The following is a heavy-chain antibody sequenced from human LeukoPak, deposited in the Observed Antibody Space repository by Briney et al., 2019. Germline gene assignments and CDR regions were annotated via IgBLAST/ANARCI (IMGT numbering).Heavy chain of an antibody. J-gene: IGHJ4*02. D-gene: IGHD3-16*02. CDR3: ARDDDYVWGSYRALLDY. CDR2: ISSSSSYI. Sequence: PGGSLRLSGAASGFTFSSYSMTWVRQAPGKGLEWVSSISSSSSYIYYADSVKGRFTISRDNAKNSLYLQMNSLRAEDTAVYYCARDDDYVWGSYRALLDYWGQGTLVTVSS. V-gene: IGHV3-21*01. CDR1: GFTFSSYS.